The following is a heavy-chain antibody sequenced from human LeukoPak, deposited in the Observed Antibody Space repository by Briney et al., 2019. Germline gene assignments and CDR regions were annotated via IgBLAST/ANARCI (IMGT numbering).Heavy chain of an antibody. J-gene: IGHJ4*02. CDR2: IYHSGST. D-gene: IGHD3-10*01. V-gene: IGHV4-59*08. CDR1: GGSISSYY. Sequence: SETLSLTCTVSGGSISSYYWSWIRQPPGKGLEWIGYIYHSGSTNYNPSLKSRVTISVDTSKNQFSLKLSSVTAADTAVYYCACGFGELVLDYWGQGTLVTVSS. CDR3: ACGFGELVLDY.